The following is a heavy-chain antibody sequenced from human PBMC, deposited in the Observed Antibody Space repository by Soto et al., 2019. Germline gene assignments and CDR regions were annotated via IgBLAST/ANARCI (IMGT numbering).Heavy chain of an antibody. CDR2: ISGSSSPT. CDR1: GFAFRTSP. Sequence: GGSLRLSCAACGFAFRTSPMNWVRQAPGRGLEWISYISGSSSPTYYADSVKGRFTISRDNAKNSLYLQMNSLRDEDTAVYYCARARDYGMDVWGQGTTVTVSS. J-gene: IGHJ6*02. CDR3: ARARDYGMDV. V-gene: IGHV3-48*02.